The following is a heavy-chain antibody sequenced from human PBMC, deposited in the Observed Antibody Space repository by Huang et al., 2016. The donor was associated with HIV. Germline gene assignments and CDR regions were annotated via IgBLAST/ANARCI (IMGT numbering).Heavy chain of an antibody. CDR2: ISSDGNYI. D-gene: IGHD2-21*02. CDR3: ARVDATANMMGVDL. V-gene: IGHV3-21*02. CDR1: GFDLSDYG. Sequence: EVQLVESGGGLVHPGGYLRLSCVVSGFDLSDYGMNWVRQTAGKGLEWVASISSDGNYIYYSDSVRGRFTFFRDNAKNSVSLQSNILGAEDTGVYFCARVDATANMMGVDLWGRGTLVTVSS. J-gene: IGHJ4*02.